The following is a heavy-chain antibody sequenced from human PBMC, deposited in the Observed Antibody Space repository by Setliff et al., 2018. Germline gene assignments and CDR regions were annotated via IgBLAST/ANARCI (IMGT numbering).Heavy chain of an antibody. CDR3: ASQEPLYSSGWYYFDY. CDR1: GGSFSGYY. D-gene: IGHD6-19*01. CDR2: INHSGGT. V-gene: IGHV4-34*01. Sequence: SETLSLTCAVYGGSFSGYYWSWIRQPPGKGLEWIGEINHSGGTNYNPSLKSRVTISVDTSKNQFSLKLSSVTAADTAVYYCASQEPLYSSGWYYFDYWGQGTLVTVSS. J-gene: IGHJ4*02.